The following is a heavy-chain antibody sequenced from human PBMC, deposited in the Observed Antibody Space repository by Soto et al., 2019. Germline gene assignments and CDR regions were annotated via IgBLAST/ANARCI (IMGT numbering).Heavy chain of an antibody. Sequence: QVQLVQSGAEVKKPGASVKVSCKASGYTFTSYAMHWVRQAPGQRLEWMGWINAGNGNTKYSQKFQGRVTITRDTSSSTAYRELSSLRSEDTAVYSCARVVGSGLSDYWGQGTLVTVSS. D-gene: IGHD2-15*01. V-gene: IGHV1-3*01. J-gene: IGHJ4*02. CDR1: GYTFTSYA. CDR2: INAGNGNT. CDR3: ARVVGSGLSDY.